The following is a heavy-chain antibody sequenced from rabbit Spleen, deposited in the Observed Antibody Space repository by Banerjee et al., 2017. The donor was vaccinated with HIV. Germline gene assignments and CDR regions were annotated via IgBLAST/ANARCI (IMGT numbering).Heavy chain of an antibody. CDR2: IDIGSSGFT. CDR1: GFSFSSSYY. J-gene: IGHJ4*01. Sequence: QQQLEESGGGLVKPGTSLTLTCTASGFSFSSSYYICWVRQAPGRGLEWIACIDIGSSGFTYFATWAKGRFTCSKTSSTTVTLQMTSLTAADTATYFCARDLVAVIGWNFSLWGPGTLVTVS. D-gene: IGHD1-1*01. V-gene: IGHV1S45*01. CDR3: ARDLVAVIGWNFSL.